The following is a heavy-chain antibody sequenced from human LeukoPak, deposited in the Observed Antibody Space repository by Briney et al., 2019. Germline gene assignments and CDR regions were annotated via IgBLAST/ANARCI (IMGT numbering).Heavy chain of an antibody. CDR2: IYTSGST. V-gene: IGHV4-4*07. Sequence: PSETLSLTCTVSGGSISSYYWSWIRQPAGKGLEWIGRIYTSGSTNYNPSLKSRVTMSVDTSKNQFSLKLSSVTAADTAVYYCARVTPDYYDSSGYYYGLGAFDIWGQGTMVTVSS. D-gene: IGHD3-22*01. CDR1: GGSISSYY. J-gene: IGHJ3*02. CDR3: ARVTPDYYDSSGYYYGLGAFDI.